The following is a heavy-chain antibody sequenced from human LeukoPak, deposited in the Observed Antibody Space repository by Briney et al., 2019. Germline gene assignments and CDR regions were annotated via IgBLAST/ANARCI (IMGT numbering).Heavy chain of an antibody. V-gene: IGHV1-18*01. D-gene: IGHD6-13*01. CDR1: GYTFTSYI. CDR2: INAYNGNT. J-gene: IGHJ6*03. Sequence: ASVKASCKASGYTFTSYIISWGQQAPGQGLKWMDWINAYNGNTDYAQRVQGRVTMTTDTSTSTAYMELRSLRSDDTAVYYCARDRHIAAAVYYYYMDVWGKGTPVTVSS. CDR3: ARDRHIAAAVYYYYMDV.